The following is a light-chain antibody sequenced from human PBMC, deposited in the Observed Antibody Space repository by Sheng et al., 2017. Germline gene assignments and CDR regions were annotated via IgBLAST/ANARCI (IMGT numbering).Light chain of an antibody. V-gene: IGKV6-21*02. CDR2: DAS. J-gene: IGKJ1*01. CDR1: QSVGSA. Sequence: VLTQSPNFQSLTPKEKVTVTCRASQSVGSALHWFQQKPDQSPKLLIRDASQSISGVPSRFSGSGSGTDFTLTINGLEAEDAATYYCHQTNGSPWTFGQGTKVEIK. CDR3: HQTNGSPWT.